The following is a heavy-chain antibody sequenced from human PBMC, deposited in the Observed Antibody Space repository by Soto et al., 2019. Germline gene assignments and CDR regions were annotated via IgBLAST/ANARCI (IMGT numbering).Heavy chain of an antibody. Sequence: SETLSLTCTVSGGSISRGGYYWSWIRQHPGKGLEWIGYIYYSGSTYYNPSLKSRVTISVDTSKNQFSLKLGSVTASDTAVYYCARTASDYYDSSGYYYPNWFDPWGQGTLVTVSS. CDR1: GGSISRGGYY. CDR3: ARTASDYYDSSGYYYPNWFDP. J-gene: IGHJ5*02. V-gene: IGHV4-31*03. D-gene: IGHD3-22*01. CDR2: IYYSGST.